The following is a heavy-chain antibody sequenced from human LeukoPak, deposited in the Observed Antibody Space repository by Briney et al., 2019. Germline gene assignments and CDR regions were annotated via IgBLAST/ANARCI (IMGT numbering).Heavy chain of an antibody. CDR3: ARETYSYGRTIDY. V-gene: IGHV3-53*01. D-gene: IGHD5-18*01. J-gene: IGHJ4*02. CDR2: IYSGGST. CDR1: GLSFSFYA. Sequence: GGSLRLSCAASGLSFSFYAMSWVRQAPGKGLEWVSVIYSGGSTYYADSVKGRFTISRDNSKNTLYLQMNSLRAEDTAVYYCARETYSYGRTIDYWGQGTLVTVSS.